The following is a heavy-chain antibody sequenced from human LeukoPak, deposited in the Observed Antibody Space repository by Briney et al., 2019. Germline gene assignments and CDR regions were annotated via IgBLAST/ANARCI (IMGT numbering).Heavy chain of an antibody. CDR3: ARGGLVVRATVSGMKRKFDY. CDR1: GYTFTGYY. V-gene: IGHV1-2*02. CDR2: INPNSGGT. J-gene: IGHJ4*02. Sequence: ASVKVSCKASGYTFTGYYMHWVRQAPGQGLEWMGWINPNSGGTNYAQKFQGRVTMTRDTSISTAYMELSRLRSDDTAVYYCARGGLVVRATVSGMKRKFDYWGQGTLVTVSS. D-gene: IGHD6-19*01.